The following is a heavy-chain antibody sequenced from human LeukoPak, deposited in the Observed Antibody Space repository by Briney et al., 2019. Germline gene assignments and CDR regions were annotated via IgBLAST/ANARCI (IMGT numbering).Heavy chain of an antibody. Sequence: SETLSLTCAVSGGSMRNYYWSWIRQPPGKGLEWIGYTYDSGSSSYNPSLRSRVSISIDTSKNQFSLNLSSVTAADTAVYYCARGWASGWYYFDFWGQGTLVTVS. D-gene: IGHD6-19*01. CDR2: TYDSGSS. V-gene: IGHV4-59*01. CDR1: GGSMRNYY. CDR3: ARGWASGWYYFDF. J-gene: IGHJ4*02.